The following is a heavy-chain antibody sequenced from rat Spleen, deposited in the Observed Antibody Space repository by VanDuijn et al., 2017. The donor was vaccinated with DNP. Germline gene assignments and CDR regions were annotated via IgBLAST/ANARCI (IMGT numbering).Heavy chain of an antibody. CDR3: ARHTTGVYAMDA. D-gene: IGHD1-9*01. CDR2: ISTSGGST. Sequence: VQLKESGPGLVQPSQTLSLACTVSGFSLTSFHVHWVRQSSGRGLEWVASISTSGGSTYYRDSVKGRFTVSRDNAKSTLYLQMDSLRSEDTATYYCARHTTGVYAMDAWGQGTSVTVSS. J-gene: IGHJ4*01. CDR1: GFSLTSFH. V-gene: IGHV5-19*01.